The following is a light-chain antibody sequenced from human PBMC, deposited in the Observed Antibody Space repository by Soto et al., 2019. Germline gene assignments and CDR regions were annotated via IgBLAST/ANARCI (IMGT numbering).Light chain of an antibody. CDR3: MQALQSPWT. V-gene: IGKV2-28*01. J-gene: IGKJ1*01. CDR2: LGS. Sequence: IVMTQSPLSLPVTPGEPASISCRSSRSLLYSNGYNYLDWYLQKPGQSPQLLIYLGSNRASGVPDRFSGSGSGTDFTLQISRVEAEDVGVYYCMQALQSPWTFGQGTQVEIK. CDR1: RSLLYSNGYNY.